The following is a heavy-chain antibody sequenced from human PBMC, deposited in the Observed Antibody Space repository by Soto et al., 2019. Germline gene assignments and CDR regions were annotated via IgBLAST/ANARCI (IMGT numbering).Heavy chain of an antibody. V-gene: IGHV4-31*03. J-gene: IGHJ4*02. Sequence: QVQLQESGPGLVKPSQTLSLTCTVSGGSISSGGCYWIWIRPHPGKGRECFGYIYYSGSTNYNPSLKGRVTISVDTSENQFSLKLRSVTAADTAVYYCARYGAGSYYPTTFDYWGQGTLVTVSS. D-gene: IGHD3-10*01. CDR2: IYYSGST. CDR1: GGSISSGGCY. CDR3: ARYGAGSYYPTTFDY.